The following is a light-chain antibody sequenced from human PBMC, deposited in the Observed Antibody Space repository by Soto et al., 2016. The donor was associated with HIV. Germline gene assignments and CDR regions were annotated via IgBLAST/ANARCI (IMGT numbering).Light chain of an antibody. V-gene: IGKV2-28*01. CDR2: LGS. CDR3: MQALQTPYT. Sequence: DIVMTQSPLSLPVTPGEPASISCRSSQSLLHSNGYTYFDWYLQKPGQSPQLLIYLGSNRASGVPDRFIGSGSGTDFTLKISRVEAEDVGVYYCMQALQTPYTFGQGTKMEIK. CDR1: QSLLHSNGYTY. J-gene: IGKJ2*01.